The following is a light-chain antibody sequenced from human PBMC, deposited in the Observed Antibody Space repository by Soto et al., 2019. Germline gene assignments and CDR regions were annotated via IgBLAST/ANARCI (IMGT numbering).Light chain of an antibody. CDR3: MQAQQTPFT. V-gene: IGKV2-28*01. Sequence: DVVMTQSPLSLPVTPGEPASISCSSSQSLLYSNGYNYLDWYVQKPGQSPQLLIDLGSYRASGVTDRLSGSGSGTDFTLNISRVEAEDVGVYYCMQAQQTPFTFGPGTKVDIK. CDR1: QSLLYSNGYNY. J-gene: IGKJ3*01. CDR2: LGS.